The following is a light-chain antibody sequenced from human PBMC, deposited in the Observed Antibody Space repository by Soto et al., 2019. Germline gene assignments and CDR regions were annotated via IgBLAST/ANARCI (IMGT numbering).Light chain of an antibody. J-gene: IGKJ5*01. CDR1: QTVSSNY. V-gene: IGKV3-20*01. Sequence: LPQYPDTLSLSPGERATLSCRASQTVSSNYLAWCQQRPGQAPRLLIYGASTRAAGIPDRFSGSGSGTDVTLTITRLEPEDSAVYFCQQYAGPPTTFGQGTRRESK. CDR3: QQYAGPPTT. CDR2: GAS.